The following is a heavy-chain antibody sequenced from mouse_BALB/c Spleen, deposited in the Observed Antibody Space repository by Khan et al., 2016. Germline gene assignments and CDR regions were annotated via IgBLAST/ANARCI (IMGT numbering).Heavy chain of an antibody. CDR1: GFSLTSYG. CDR2: IWSDGST. Sequence: QVQLKQSGPGLVAPSQSRSITCTVSGFSLTSYGVHWVRQPPGKGLEWLVVIWSDGSTTYNSALKSRLSIRKDNSKSQVFLRMNSLQADDTAMYYCARRDDGGGAMDYWGQGTPVPVSS. J-gene: IGHJ4*01. CDR3: ARRDDGGGAMDY. V-gene: IGHV2-6*02. D-gene: IGHD2-3*01.